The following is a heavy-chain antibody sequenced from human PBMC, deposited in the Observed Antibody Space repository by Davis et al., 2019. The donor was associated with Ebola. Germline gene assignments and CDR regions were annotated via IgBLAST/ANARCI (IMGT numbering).Heavy chain of an antibody. Sequence: GESLKISCAASGFTFSSYGMHWVRQAPGKGLEWVAVIWYAGSNKYYADSVKGRFTISRDNSKNTLYLQMNSLRAEDTAVYYCASQVGAPAGYWGQGTLVTVSS. CDR3: ASQVGAPAGY. D-gene: IGHD1-26*01. CDR2: IWYAGSNK. J-gene: IGHJ4*02. CDR1: GFTFSSYG. V-gene: IGHV3-33*01.